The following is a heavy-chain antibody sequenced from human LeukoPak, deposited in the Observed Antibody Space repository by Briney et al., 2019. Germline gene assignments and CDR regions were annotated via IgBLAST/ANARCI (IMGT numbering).Heavy chain of an antibody. D-gene: IGHD1-1*01. CDR3: AGRYNWNDEGWFDP. J-gene: IGHJ5*02. CDR1: GGSISSYY. V-gene: IGHV4-59*01. CDR2: IHHSGST. Sequence: SETLSLTCTVSGGSISSYYWSWIRQPPGKGLEWIGYIHHSGSTNYNPSLKSRVTISVDTSKNQFSLKLSSVAAADTAVYYCAGRYNWNDEGWFDPWGQGTLVTVSS.